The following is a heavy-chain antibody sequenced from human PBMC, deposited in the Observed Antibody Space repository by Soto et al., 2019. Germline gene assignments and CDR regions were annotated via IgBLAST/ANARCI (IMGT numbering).Heavy chain of an antibody. J-gene: IGHJ4*02. CDR1: GFTFSSYE. CDR3: ARGPYSSGGGYFDY. CDR2: ISSSGSTI. D-gene: IGHD6-19*01. Sequence: EVQLVESGGGLVQPGGSLRLSCAASGFTFSSYEMNWVRQAPGKGLEWVSYISSSGSTIYYADSVKGRFTISRDNAKNALFLQMNSVRAEDTAVYYCARGPYSSGGGYFDYWGQETLVTVSS. V-gene: IGHV3-48*03.